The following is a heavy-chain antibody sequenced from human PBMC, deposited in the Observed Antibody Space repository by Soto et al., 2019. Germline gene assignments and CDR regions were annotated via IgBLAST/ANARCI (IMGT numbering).Heavy chain of an antibody. J-gene: IGHJ4*02. CDR2: IYPGDSDT. CDR1: GYWFTDYW. V-gene: IGHV5-51*01. D-gene: IGHD2-15*01. Sequence: GESLKISCKGSGYWFTDYWIGWVRQMPGKGLEWMGIIYPGDSDTRYSPSFQGQVTISADKSISTAYLQWSSLKASDTAMYYCARQSSHCSGGSCYSIDWGQGTLVTVSS. CDR3: ARQSSHCSGGSCYSID.